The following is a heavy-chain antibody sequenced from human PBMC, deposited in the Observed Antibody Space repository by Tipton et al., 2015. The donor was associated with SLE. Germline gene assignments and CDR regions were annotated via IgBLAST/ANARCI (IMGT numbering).Heavy chain of an antibody. Sequence: QSGAEVKKPGSSVKISCKASGGTFSNYAISWVRQAPGQGLEWMGWISAYNGNTNYAQKFQGRVSMTTDTSSSTAYMELRSLTSDDTAVYYCVRPFRTTLDAFDVWGQGTMVTVSS. D-gene: IGHD2/OR15-2a*01. J-gene: IGHJ3*01. CDR2: ISAYNGNT. V-gene: IGHV1-18*01. CDR1: GGTFSNYA. CDR3: VRPFRTTLDAFDV.